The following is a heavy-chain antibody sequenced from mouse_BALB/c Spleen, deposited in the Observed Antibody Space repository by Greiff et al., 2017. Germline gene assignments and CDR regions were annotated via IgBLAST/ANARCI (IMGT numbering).Heavy chain of an antibody. CDR2: INPYNDGT. CDR1: GYTFTSYV. J-gene: IGHJ4*01. V-gene: IGHV1-14*01. Sequence: VQLQQSGPELVKPGASVKMSCKASGYTFTSYVMHWVKQKPGQGLEWIGYINPYNDGTKYNEKFKGKATLTSDKSSSTAYMELSSLTSEDSAVYYCAKRGGYDAMDYWGQGTSVTVSS. CDR3: AKRGGYDAMDY.